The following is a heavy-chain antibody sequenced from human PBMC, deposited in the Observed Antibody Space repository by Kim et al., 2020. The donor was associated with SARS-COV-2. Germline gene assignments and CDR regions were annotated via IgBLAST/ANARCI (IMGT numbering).Heavy chain of an antibody. CDR1: GGSISSYY. CDR3: AIQKGYYYGMDV. V-gene: IGHV4-59*01. CDR2: IYYSGST. J-gene: IGHJ6*02. Sequence: SETLSLTCTVSGGSISSYYWSWIRQPPGKGLEWIGYIYYSGSTNYNPSLKSRVTISVDTSKNQFSLKLSSVTAADTAVYYCAIQKGYYYGMDVWGQGTTVTVSS.